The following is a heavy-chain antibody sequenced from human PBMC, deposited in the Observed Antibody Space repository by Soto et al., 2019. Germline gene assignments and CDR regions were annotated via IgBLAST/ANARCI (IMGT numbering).Heavy chain of an antibody. V-gene: IGHV4-31*03. CDR1: GGSITTNGHY. D-gene: IGHD6-19*01. J-gene: IGHJ4*02. CDR2: IYYTGNS. CDR3: AREQWGFDS. Sequence: QVQLQESGPELVKPSQTLSLTCSVSGGSITTNGHYWTWIRQHPGQGLEWIAYIYYTGNSYLNPSLKSRLSISVDTSKNQFSLELRSVTAADTAVYYCAREQWGFDSWGQGILVTVSS.